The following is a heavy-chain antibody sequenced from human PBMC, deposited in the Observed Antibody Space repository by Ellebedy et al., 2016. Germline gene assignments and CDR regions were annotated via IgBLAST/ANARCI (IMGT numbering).Heavy chain of an antibody. CDR1: GFTFSNYA. CDR2: ISSNGGST. CDR3: ANHVVYDSSGYWVGDY. D-gene: IGHD3-22*01. Sequence: GESLKISCAASGFTFSNYAMHWVRQAPGKGLEYVSAISSNGGSTYYANSVKGRFTISRDNSKITLYLQMNSLRAEDTAVYYCANHVVYDSSGYWVGDYWGQGTLVTVSS. J-gene: IGHJ4*02. V-gene: IGHV3-64*01.